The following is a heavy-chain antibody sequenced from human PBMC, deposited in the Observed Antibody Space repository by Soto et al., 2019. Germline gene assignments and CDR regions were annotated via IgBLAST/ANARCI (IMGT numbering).Heavy chain of an antibody. J-gene: IGHJ5*02. Sequence: ASVKVSCKASGYTFTGYYMHWVRQAPGQGLEWMGWINPNSGGTNYAQKFQGWVTMTRDTSISTAYMELSRLRSDDTAVYYCARARGYCSGGSCYSPNWFDPWGQGTLVTSPQ. V-gene: IGHV1-2*04. CDR3: ARARGYCSGGSCYSPNWFDP. CDR2: INPNSGGT. CDR1: GYTFTGYY. D-gene: IGHD2-15*01.